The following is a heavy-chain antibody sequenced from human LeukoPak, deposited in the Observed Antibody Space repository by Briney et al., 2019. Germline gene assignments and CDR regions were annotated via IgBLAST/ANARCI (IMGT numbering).Heavy chain of an antibody. CDR2: MNPNSGNT. Sequence: GASVKVSCKASGYTFTSYDINWVRQATGQGLEWMGWMNPNSGNTGYAQKFQGRVTMTRNTSISTAYMELSSLRSEDTAVFYCVRDLGVDTSMIFFDYWGQGTLVTVSS. CDR1: GYTFTSYD. D-gene: IGHD5-18*01. V-gene: IGHV1-8*01. CDR3: VRDLGVDTSMIFFDY. J-gene: IGHJ4*02.